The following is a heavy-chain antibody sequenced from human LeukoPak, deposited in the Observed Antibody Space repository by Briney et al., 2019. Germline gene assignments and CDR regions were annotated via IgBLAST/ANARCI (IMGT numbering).Heavy chain of an antibody. CDR3: AKEGQLWAQGSDY. CDR1: GFTFSDYA. Sequence: AGGSLRLSCAASGFTFSDYAMTWVRQAPGKGLEWVSSISGSGGNTYYADSVKGRFTISRDNSKNTLYLQMNSLRAEDTAVYYCAKEGQLWAQGSDYWGQGTLVTVSS. D-gene: IGHD5-18*01. J-gene: IGHJ4*02. CDR2: ISGSGGNT. V-gene: IGHV3-23*01.